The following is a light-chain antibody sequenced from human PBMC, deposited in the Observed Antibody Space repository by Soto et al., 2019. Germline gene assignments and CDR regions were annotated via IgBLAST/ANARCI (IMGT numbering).Light chain of an antibody. Sequence: IVWRNSAVAVSLPPGERATVSGRVIEITYGAYLCWYQQKPGQAPRLLIYGTSSRVTGIPDRFSGSGSGTDFTLNISRVETEDVAMYYCQQNGKPPLTFGQGTRLEIK. J-gene: IGKJ5*01. CDR2: GTS. CDR3: QQNGKPPLT. CDR1: EITYGAY. V-gene: IGKV3-20*01.